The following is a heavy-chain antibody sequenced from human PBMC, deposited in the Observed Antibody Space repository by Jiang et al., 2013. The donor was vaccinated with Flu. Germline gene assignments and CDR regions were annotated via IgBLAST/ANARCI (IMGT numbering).Heavy chain of an antibody. J-gene: IGHJ6*02. V-gene: IGHV4-34*01. CDR1: GGSFSGYY. CDR3: ARVRLEMGSNYYYGMDV. D-gene: IGHD1-1*01. CDR2: INHSGST. Sequence: LLKPSETLSLTCAVYGGSFSGYYWSWIRQPPGKGLEWIGEINHSGSTNYNPSLKSRVTISVDTSKNQFSLKLSSVTAADTAVYYCARVRLEMGSNYYYGMDVWGQGTTVTVSS.